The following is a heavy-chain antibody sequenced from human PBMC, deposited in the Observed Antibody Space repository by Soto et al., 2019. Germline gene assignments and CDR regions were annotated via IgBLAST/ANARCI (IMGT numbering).Heavy chain of an antibody. CDR3: ARTYSGSYNPYFDY. CDR2: IYYSGST. J-gene: IGHJ4*02. D-gene: IGHD1-26*01. Sequence: TSETLSLTCTVSGGSISSGGYYWSWIRQHPGKGLEWIGYIYYSGSTYYNPSLKSRVTISVDTSKNQFSLKLSSVTAADTAVYYCARTYSGSYNPYFDYWGQGTLVTVSS. V-gene: IGHV4-31*03. CDR1: GGSISSGGYY.